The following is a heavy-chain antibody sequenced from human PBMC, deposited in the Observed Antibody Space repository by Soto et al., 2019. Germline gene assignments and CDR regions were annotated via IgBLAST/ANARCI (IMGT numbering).Heavy chain of an antibody. D-gene: IGHD6-19*01. CDR1: GVSFSGYY. CDR3: AREGIAVAGTRGYYFDY. Sequence: SETLSLTCAVYGVSFSGYYWSWIRQPPGKGLEWIGEINHSGSTNYNPSLKSRVTISVDTSKNQFSLKLSSVTAADTAVYYCAREGIAVAGTRGYYFDYWGQGTLVTVSS. J-gene: IGHJ4*02. V-gene: IGHV4-34*01. CDR2: INHSGST.